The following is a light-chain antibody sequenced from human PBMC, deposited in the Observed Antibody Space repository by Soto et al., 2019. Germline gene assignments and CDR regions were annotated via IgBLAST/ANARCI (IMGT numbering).Light chain of an antibody. CDR3: HQRQSWPRT. CDR2: QTA. J-gene: IGKJ1*01. Sequence: EIVLTQSPATLSSFPGDRVTLSCRASQCINTRLAGYQHKPGQPPRLLIFQTAIRAAGSPARFSGSGSATEFTPTISGVQPEDVALYYCHQRQSWPRTFGQGTKLDI. CDR1: QCINTR. V-gene: IGKV3-11*01.